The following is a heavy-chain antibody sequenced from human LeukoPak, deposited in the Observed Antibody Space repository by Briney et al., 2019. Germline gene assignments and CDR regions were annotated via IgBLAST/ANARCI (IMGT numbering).Heavy chain of an antibody. D-gene: IGHD3-22*01. CDR1: GFTFSSYW. V-gene: IGHV3-74*01. J-gene: IGHJ1*01. Sequence: GGSLRLSCAASGFTFSSYWMHWVRQAPGKGLVRVSRFKSDGSTNYADSVKGRFTISRDNAKNTVSLQMNSLRAEDTAVYYCARAPSETGGYYPEYFRHWGQGTLVTVSS. CDR3: ARAPSETGGYYPEYFRH. CDR2: FKSDGST.